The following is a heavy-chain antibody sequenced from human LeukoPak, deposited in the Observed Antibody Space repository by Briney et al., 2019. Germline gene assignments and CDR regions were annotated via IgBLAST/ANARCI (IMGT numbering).Heavy chain of an antibody. CDR3: ARCDYVWGNYRYRPILYFDF. J-gene: IGHJ4*02. CDR1: GYSFTGYY. V-gene: IGHV1-2*02. Sequence: ASVKVSCKASGYSFTGYYIHWVRQAPGQGLVWMGWINPNSGGTNYAQKFQGRVSMTRDTSTSTAYMELRSLRSDDTAVYYCARCDYVWGNYRYRPILYFDFWGQGTLVTVSS. D-gene: IGHD3-16*02. CDR2: INPNSGGT.